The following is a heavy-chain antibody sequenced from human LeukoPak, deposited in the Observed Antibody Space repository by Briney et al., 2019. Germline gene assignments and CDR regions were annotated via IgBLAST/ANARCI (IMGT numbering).Heavy chain of an antibody. CDR1: GGPISSYY. J-gene: IGHJ4*02. CDR2: IYYSGST. Sequence: SETLSLTCTVSGGPISSYYWSWIRQPPGKGLEWIGYIYYSGSTNYNPSLKSRVTISVDTSKNQFPLKLSSVTAADTAVYYCATGVHGIAAAGDYYFDYWGQGTLVTVSS. CDR3: ATGVHGIAAAGDYYFDY. V-gene: IGHV4-59*01. D-gene: IGHD6-13*01.